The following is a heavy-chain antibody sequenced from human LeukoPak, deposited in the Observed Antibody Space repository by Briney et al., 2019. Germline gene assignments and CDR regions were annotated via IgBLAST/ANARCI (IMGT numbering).Heavy chain of an antibody. CDR2: ISGSGGST. CDR1: GFTFSSYA. CDR3: AKDQAPDYYYYYGMDV. V-gene: IGHV3-23*01. J-gene: IGHJ6*02. Sequence: GGSLRLSCAASGFTFSSYAMSWVRQAPGKGLEWVSAISGSGGSTYYADSVKGRFTISRDNSKNTLYLQMNSLRAEDTAVYYCAKDQAPDYYYYYGMDVWGQGTTVTVSS.